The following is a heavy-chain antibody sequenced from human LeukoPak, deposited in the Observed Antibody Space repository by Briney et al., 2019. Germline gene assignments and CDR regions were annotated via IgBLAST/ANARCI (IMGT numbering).Heavy chain of an antibody. CDR3: AKDQAAANYYFDY. CDR1: GFTFSNYA. J-gene: IGHJ4*02. D-gene: IGHD6-13*01. Sequence: GRSLRLSCAASGFTFSNYAMHWVRQAPGKGLEWVAVITYDGSNEYYADSVKGRFTISRDNSKNTLSLQMNSLRAEDTAVYYCAKDQAAANYYFDYWGQGTLVTVSS. V-gene: IGHV3-30*18. CDR2: ITYDGSNE.